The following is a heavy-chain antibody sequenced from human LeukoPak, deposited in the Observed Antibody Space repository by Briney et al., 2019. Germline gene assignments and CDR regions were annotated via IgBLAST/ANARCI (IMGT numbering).Heavy chain of an antibody. CDR1: GFTFSSYA. CDR2: ISYDGSNK. V-gene: IGHV3-30*01. CDR3: ARENTGRDFDY. J-gene: IGHJ4*02. D-gene: IGHD2/OR15-2a*01. Sequence: GGSLRLSCAASGFTFSSYAMHWVRQAPGKGLEWVAVISYDGSNKYYADSVKGRFTISRDNSKNTLYLQMNSLRAEDTAVYYRARENTGRDFDYWGQGTLVTVSS.